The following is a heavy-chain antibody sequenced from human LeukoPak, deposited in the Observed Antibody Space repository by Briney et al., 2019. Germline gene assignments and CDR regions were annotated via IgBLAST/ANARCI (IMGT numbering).Heavy chain of an antibody. Sequence: ASVKVSCKASGYTFSGFYIHWARQAPGQGLEWMGRINPNTGGTNYAQNFQGRVTMTRDTSINTAYMELSRLRSDDTAVYYCARDGLYTYRWYESDYWGQGTLVTVSS. V-gene: IGHV1-2*06. CDR3: ARDGLYTYRWYESDY. D-gene: IGHD2-8*02. J-gene: IGHJ4*02. CDR1: GYTFSGFY. CDR2: INPNTGGT.